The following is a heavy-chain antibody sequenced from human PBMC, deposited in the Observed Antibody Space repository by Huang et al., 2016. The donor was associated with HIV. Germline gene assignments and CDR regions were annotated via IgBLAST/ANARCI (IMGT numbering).Heavy chain of an antibody. CDR2: LRGNGGRT. V-gene: IGHV3-23*01. D-gene: IGHD1-1*01. CDR1: GFTFSNYA. Sequence: EVQLLESGGGLVQPGGSLRLSCEVSGFTFSNYAMNWVRQAPGKGLEWVSTLRGNGGRTYYADAVKGLFTISRDNSKNTLYLQMNSLRAEDTAVYYCAKGGLSTVYYYYYHAMGVWGQGTTVTVSS. CDR3: AKGGLSTVYYYYYHAMGV. J-gene: IGHJ6*02.